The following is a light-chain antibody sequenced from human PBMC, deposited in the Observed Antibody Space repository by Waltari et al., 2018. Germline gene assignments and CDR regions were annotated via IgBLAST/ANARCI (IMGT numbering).Light chain of an antibody. CDR2: EVS. Sequence: QSALTQPASVSGSPGQSLTISCTGTSSDVGGYNYVSWSQQHPGKAPKLMIYEVSNRPSGVSNRFSGSKSGNTASLTISGLQAEDEADYYCSSYTSSSTLYVVFGGGTKLTVL. CDR3: SSYTSSSTLYVV. CDR1: SSDVGGYNY. J-gene: IGLJ2*01. V-gene: IGLV2-14*01.